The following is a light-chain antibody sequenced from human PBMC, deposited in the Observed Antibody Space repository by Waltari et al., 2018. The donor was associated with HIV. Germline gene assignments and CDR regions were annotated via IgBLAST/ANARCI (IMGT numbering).Light chain of an antibody. CDR3: CSYAGSSSYV. Sequence: QSALTQPASVSGSPGQSITIPCTGTSSDVGSYHLVPWYQKHPGKAPKLMIYEVNKRPSGVSNRFSGSKSGNTASLTISGLQAEDEADYYCCSYAGSSSYVFGSGTKVTVL. CDR2: EVN. CDR1: SSDVGSYHL. V-gene: IGLV2-23*02. J-gene: IGLJ1*01.